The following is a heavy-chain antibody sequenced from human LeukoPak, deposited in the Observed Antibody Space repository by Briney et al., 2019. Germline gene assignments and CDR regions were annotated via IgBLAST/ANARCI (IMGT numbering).Heavy chain of an antibody. J-gene: IGHJ5*02. CDR2: ISPSGGST. Sequence: ASVKVSCKAFGYTFTSNYMHWVRQAPGQGPEWMGVISPSGGSTTYAQKFQGRVTLTRDMSTSTDYLELSSLRSEDTAVYYCARDNSVRDEAWWFNPWAREPRSPSPQ. D-gene: IGHD5-24*01. CDR1: GYTFTSNY. CDR3: ARDNSVRDEAWWFNP. V-gene: IGHV1-46*01.